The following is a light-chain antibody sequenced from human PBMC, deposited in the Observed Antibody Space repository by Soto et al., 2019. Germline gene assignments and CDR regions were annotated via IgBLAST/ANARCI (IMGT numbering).Light chain of an antibody. CDR3: AAWDDSLNGLV. CDR1: SSNIGNNA. Sequence: SVLTQPPSVSEAPRQRVTISCSGSSSNIGNNAVNWYQQLPGKAPKLLIYYDDLVPSGVSDRFSGSKSGTSASLAISGLQSEDEADYYCAAWDDSLNGLVFGTGTKVTVL. CDR2: YDD. J-gene: IGLJ1*01. V-gene: IGLV1-36*01.